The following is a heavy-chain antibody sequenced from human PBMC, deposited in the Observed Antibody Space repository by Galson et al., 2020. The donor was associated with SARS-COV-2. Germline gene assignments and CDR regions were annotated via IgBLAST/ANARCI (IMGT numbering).Heavy chain of an antibody. J-gene: IGHJ6*02. CDR1: GFPFSSYS. Sequence: GGSLRLSCAAYGFPFSSYSMTWVRQAPGKGLEWVSSISPGSSYIYYADSVKGRFTISRDNAKNSLYLQMNSLRADDTAVYYCARVGGMATTPANYFYYGLDVWGQGTTVTVSS. D-gene: IGHD2-15*01. CDR2: ISPGSSYI. CDR3: ARVGGMATTPANYFYYGLDV. V-gene: IGHV3-21*01.